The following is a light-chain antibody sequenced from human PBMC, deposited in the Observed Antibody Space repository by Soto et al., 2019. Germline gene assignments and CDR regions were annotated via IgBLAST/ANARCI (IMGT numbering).Light chain of an antibody. CDR2: GVS. Sequence: QSVLTQPASVSGSPGQSITISCTGTSSDIGSYNYVSWYQQLPGKVPKLMIYGVSNRPSGVSNRFSGSKSGNTASLTISGLQAEDEADYYCSSYTFCSTLVVFGGGTKLTVL. J-gene: IGLJ2*01. CDR1: SSDIGSYNY. V-gene: IGLV2-14*03. CDR3: SSYTFCSTLVV.